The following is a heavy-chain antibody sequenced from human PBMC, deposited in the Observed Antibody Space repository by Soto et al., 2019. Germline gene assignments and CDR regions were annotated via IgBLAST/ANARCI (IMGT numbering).Heavy chain of an antibody. CDR1: GFTFSSYA. D-gene: IGHD2-15*01. CDR2: ISYDGSNK. J-gene: IGHJ4*02. V-gene: IGHV3-30-3*01. Sequence: QVQLVESGGGVVQPGRSLRLSCAASGFTFSSYAMHWVRQAPGKGLEWVAVISYDGSNKYYADSVKGRFTISRDNSKNTLYLQMNSLGAEDTAVYYCAREGVVYCSGGSCYSDYWGQGTLVTVSS. CDR3: AREGVVYCSGGSCYSDY.